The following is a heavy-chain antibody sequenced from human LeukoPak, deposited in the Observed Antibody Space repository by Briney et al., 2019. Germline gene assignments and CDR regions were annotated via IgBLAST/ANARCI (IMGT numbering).Heavy chain of an antibody. CDR1: GGSISSYY. J-gene: IGHJ4*02. CDR2: IYFSVST. D-gene: IGHD3-3*01. CDR3: ARSYDTNFDY. V-gene: IGHV4-59*01. Sequence: NSSETLSLTCTVSGGSISSYYWSWIRQPPGKGLEWIGYIYFSVSTSYNPSLKSRVTISVDRSKNQFSLKLSSVAAADTAVYYCARSYDTNFDYWGQGTLVTVSS.